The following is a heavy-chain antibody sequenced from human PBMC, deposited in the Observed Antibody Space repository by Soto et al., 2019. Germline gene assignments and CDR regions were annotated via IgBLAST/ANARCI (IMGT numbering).Heavy chain of an antibody. J-gene: IGHJ4*02. CDR1: GFTFSAYG. V-gene: IGHV3-30*18. CDR3: SKDTYYYSSCFYYVFDS. CDR2: ISHDGSNT. Sequence: PGGSLRLSCAASGFTFSAYGIHWVRQAPGKGQEWVTVISHDGSNTNYADYVKGRFTFSRDNSKDTVYLQMNSLRAEDTAVYYCSKDTYYYSSCFYYVFDSWGLGTLVLVSS. D-gene: IGHD3-22*01.